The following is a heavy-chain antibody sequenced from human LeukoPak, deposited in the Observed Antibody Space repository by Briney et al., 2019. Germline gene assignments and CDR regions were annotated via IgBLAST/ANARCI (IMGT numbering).Heavy chain of an antibody. CDR3: ARDPGDVLYYFDY. J-gene: IGHJ4*02. V-gene: IGHV4-39*07. D-gene: IGHD3-16*01. CDR1: GGSISSYY. Sequence: SETLSLTCTVSGGSISSYYWGWIRQPPGKGLEWIGSICYSGSTYYNPSLKSRVTISVDTSKNQFSLKLSSVTAADTAVYYCARDPGDVLYYFDYWGQGTLVTVSS. CDR2: ICYSGST.